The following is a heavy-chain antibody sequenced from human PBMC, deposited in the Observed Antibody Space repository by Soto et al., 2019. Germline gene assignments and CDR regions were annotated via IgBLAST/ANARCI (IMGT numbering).Heavy chain of an antibody. CDR3: TSSVNKNRDFDY. D-gene: IGHD4-4*01. CDR1: GFTFSGSA. J-gene: IGHJ4*02. CDR2: IRSKATNYAT. Sequence: EVQLVESGGGLVQSGGSLKLSCAASGFTFSGSAMHWVRQASGKGLEWVGRIRSKATNYATAYAASVKGRFLISRDDPKNTAYLQMNSLKTEDTAVYYCTSSVNKNRDFDYWGQGTLVTVSS. V-gene: IGHV3-73*02.